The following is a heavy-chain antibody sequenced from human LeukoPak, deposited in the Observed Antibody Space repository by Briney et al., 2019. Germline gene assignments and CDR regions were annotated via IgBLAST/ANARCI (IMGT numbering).Heavy chain of an antibody. V-gene: IGHV1-46*01. D-gene: IGHD3-3*01. J-gene: IGHJ6*02. CDR3: ARGPLEWLSTSDYYYGMDV. CDR1: GYTFTSNY. CDR2: IYPRDGST. Sequence: ASVKVSCKASGYTFTSNYIHWVRQAPGQGLEWMGMIYPRDGSTSYAQKFQGRVTVTRDTSTGTVYMELSSLRSEDTAVYYCARGPLEWLSTSDYYYGMDVWGQGTTVTVSS.